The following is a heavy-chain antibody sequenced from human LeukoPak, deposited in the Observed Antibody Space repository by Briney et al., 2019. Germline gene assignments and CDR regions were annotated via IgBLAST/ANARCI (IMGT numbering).Heavy chain of an antibody. V-gene: IGHV4-59*01. J-gene: IGHJ4*02. CDR1: DGSITNYD. CDR3: ARGYGDFRVEGRYFHS. Sequence: SETLSLTCTVSDGSITNYDWSWVRQPPGRGLEFIGRVHYSGTANYNPSIRSRVTISIDSSKKPFFLKLKSVTAADTAVYYCARGYGDFRVEGRYFHSWGQGTLVTVSS. CDR2: VHYSGTA. D-gene: IGHD4-17*01.